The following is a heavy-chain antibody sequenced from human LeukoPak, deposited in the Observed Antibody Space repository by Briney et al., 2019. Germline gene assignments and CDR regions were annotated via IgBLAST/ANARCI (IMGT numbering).Heavy chain of an antibody. CDR2: IYYSGST. V-gene: IGHV4-30-4*08. J-gene: IGHJ3*02. CDR3: ARVTIGFWSPPDAFDI. D-gene: IGHD3-3*01. Sequence: PSQTLSLTCTVSGGSISSGDYYWSWIRQPPGKGLEWIGYIYYSGSTYYNPSLKSRVTISVDTSKNQFSLKLSSVTAADTAVYYCARVTIGFWSPPDAFDIWGQGTMVTVSS. CDR1: GGSISSGDYY.